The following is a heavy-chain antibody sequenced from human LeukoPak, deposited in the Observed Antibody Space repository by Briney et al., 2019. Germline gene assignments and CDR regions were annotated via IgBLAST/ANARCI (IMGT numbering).Heavy chain of an antibody. D-gene: IGHD6-19*01. Sequence: SETLSLTCTVSGGSISSYYWSWIRQPPGKGLEWIGYIYYSGSTNYNPSLKSRVTISVDTSKNQLSLKLNSVTAADTAVYYCARDDPSSGWYGNWFDPWGQGTLVTVSS. CDR1: GGSISSYY. J-gene: IGHJ5*02. CDR3: ARDDPSSGWYGNWFDP. CDR2: IYYSGST. V-gene: IGHV4-59*01.